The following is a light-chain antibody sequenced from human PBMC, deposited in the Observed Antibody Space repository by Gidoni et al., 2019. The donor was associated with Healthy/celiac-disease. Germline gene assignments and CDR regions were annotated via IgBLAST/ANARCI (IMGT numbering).Light chain of an antibody. Sequence: DIQMTQSPSSLSASVGDRVTITCRASQSISSYLNWYQQKPGKAPKLLIYAASSLQSGVPSRFSGSGSGTDFTLTISSLQPEDFATYYCQQSYSTLRTFXQXTKVGIK. J-gene: IGKJ1*01. CDR2: AAS. V-gene: IGKV1-39*01. CDR1: QSISSY. CDR3: QQSYSTLRT.